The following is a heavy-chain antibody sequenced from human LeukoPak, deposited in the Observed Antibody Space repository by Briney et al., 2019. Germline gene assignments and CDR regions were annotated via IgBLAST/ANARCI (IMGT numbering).Heavy chain of an antibody. Sequence: NSSQTLSLTCTVSGGSISSGNYYWSWIRQPPGKGLEWIGYLYNSGSTYYNPSLKSRVTISVDTSKNQFSLKLSSGTAADTAVYYCARERIYFGSGGYYYGMDVWGKGTTVTVSS. D-gene: IGHD3-10*01. CDR2: LYNSGST. V-gene: IGHV4-30-4*01. CDR1: GGSISSGNYY. CDR3: ARERIYFGSGGYYYGMDV. J-gene: IGHJ6*04.